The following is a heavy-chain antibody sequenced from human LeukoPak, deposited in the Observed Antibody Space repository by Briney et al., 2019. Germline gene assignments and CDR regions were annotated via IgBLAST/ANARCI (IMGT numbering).Heavy chain of an antibody. Sequence: GGSLRLSCAASGCSFSTYAMSWVRQAPGKGLEWVSTLSHSGGRTYYADSVKGRFTISRDNSRNTLYLQMNSLRAEDTAVYYCAKDCLMNNSGWYCSAIGDYWGQGTLVTVSS. CDR3: AKDCLMNNSGWYCSAIGDY. CDR2: LSHSGGRT. J-gene: IGHJ4*02. V-gene: IGHV3-23*01. CDR1: GCSFSTYA. D-gene: IGHD6-19*01.